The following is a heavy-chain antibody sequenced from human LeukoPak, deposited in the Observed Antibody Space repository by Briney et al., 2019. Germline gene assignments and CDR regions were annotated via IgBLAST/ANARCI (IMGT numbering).Heavy chain of an antibody. CDR1: GYRFTSHW. V-gene: IGHV5-10-1*01. CDR3: ARHYQPASPLDY. J-gene: IGHJ4*02. D-gene: IGHD6-6*01. CDR2: VDPSDSWT. Sequence: GESLKISCTTSGYRFTSHWIIWVRQMPGKGLEWMGRVDPSDSWTNYSPSSQGHVTISFEKSINTAYLQWSSLRASDTAIYFCARHYQPASPLDYWGQGTPVTVSS.